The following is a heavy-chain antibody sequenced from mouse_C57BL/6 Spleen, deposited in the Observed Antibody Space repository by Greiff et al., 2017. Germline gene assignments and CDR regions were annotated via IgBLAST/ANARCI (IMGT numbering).Heavy chain of an antibody. Sequence: QVQLQQSGPELVKPGASVKISCKASGYAFSSSWMNWVKQRPGKGLEWIGRIYPGDGDTNYNGKFKGKATLTADKSSSTAYMQLSSLTSEDSAVYFCARDYGSSPYAMGYWGQGPSVTVSS. J-gene: IGHJ4*01. CDR2: IYPGDGDT. CDR3: ARDYGSSPYAMGY. V-gene: IGHV1-82*01. CDR1: GYAFSSSW. D-gene: IGHD1-1*01.